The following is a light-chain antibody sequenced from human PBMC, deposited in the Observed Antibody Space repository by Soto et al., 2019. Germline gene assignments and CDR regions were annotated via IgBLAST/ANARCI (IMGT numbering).Light chain of an antibody. CDR3: CSYAGSSTLGV. CDR2: EVS. V-gene: IGLV2-23*02. CDR1: SSDFGSYNL. Sequence: QSALTQPASVSGSPGQSITISCTGTSSDFGSYNLVSWYQQHPGKAPKLMIYEVSKRPSGVSNRFSGSKSGNTASLTISGLQAEDEAEYYCCSYAGSSTLGVFGTGTKVTVL. J-gene: IGLJ1*01.